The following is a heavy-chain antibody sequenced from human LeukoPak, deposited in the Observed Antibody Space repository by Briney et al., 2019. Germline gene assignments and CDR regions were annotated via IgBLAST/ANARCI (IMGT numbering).Heavy chain of an antibody. Sequence: GGSLRLSCAASGFTFSSYSMNWVRQAPGKGLEWVGRIKSKTDGGTTDYAAPVKGRFTISRDDSKNTLYLQMNSLKTEDTAVYYCTTDIRYFDWLLPPCDYWGQGTLVTVSS. CDR1: GFTFSSYS. J-gene: IGHJ4*02. CDR2: IKSKTDGGTT. CDR3: TTDIRYFDWLLPPCDY. V-gene: IGHV3-15*01. D-gene: IGHD3-9*01.